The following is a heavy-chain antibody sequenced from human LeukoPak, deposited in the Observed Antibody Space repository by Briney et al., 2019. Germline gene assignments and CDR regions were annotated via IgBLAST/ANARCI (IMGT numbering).Heavy chain of an antibody. J-gene: IGHJ4*02. CDR3: ARTRAGYSSSWYGY. Sequence: SETLSLTCAVYGGSFSGYYWSWIRQPPGKGLEWIGEINHSGSTNYNPSLKSRVTISVDTSKNPFSLKLSSVTAADTAVYYCARTRAGYSSSWYGYWGQGTLVTVSS. D-gene: IGHD6-13*01. CDR1: GGSFSGYY. V-gene: IGHV4-34*01. CDR2: INHSGST.